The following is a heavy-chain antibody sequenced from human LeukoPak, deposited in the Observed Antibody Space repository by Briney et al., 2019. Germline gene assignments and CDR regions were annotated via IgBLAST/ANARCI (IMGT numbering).Heavy chain of an antibody. D-gene: IGHD6-19*01. CDR1: GLTFSSYW. Sequence: PGGSLRLSCVASGLTFSSYWMSWVRQAPGKGLEWVANIKQDGSEKYYVDSVKGRFTISRDNAKSSLYLQMNSLRAEDTAVYYCARDGNSDWDFDYWGQGTLVTVSS. V-gene: IGHV3-7*05. J-gene: IGHJ4*02. CDR3: ARDGNSDWDFDY. CDR2: IKQDGSEK.